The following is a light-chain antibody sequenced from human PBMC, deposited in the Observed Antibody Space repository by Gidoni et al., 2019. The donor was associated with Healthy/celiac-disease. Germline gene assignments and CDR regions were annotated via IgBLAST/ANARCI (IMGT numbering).Light chain of an antibody. CDR2: DAA. Sequence: EIVLTQSPATLSWSPGERATLSCRASQSVSSYLAWYQQKPGQAPRLLIYDAANRATGIPARFSGSGSGTYFTLTISSLEPEDFAVYYCQQRSNWPPLTFGGGTQVEIK. CDR1: QSVSSY. CDR3: QQRSNWPPLT. V-gene: IGKV3-11*01. J-gene: IGKJ4*01.